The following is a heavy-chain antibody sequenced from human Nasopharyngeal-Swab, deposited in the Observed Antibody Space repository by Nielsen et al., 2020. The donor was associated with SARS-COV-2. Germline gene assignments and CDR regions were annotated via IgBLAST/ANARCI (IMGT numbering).Heavy chain of an antibody. CDR2: ISGSSSST. J-gene: IGHJ4*02. CDR1: GFTFSDYY. CDR3: ARGASGLLFLFDY. V-gene: IGHV3-11*05. D-gene: IGHD2-21*02. Sequence: SLKISCAASGFTFSDYYMSWIRQAPGKGLEWVAYISGSSSSTKYADSVKGRFTISRDNGKNSLYLQMNSLRAEDTAVYYCARGASGLLFLFDYWGQGTLVTVSS.